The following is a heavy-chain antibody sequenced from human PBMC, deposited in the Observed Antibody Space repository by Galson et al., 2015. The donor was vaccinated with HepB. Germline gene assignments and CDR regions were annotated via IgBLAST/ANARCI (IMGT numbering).Heavy chain of an antibody. V-gene: IGHV3-33*01. Sequence: SLRLSCAASGFTFSSYGMHWVRQAPGKGLEWVAVIWYDGSNKYYADSVKGRFTISRDNSKNTLYLQMNSLRAEDTAVYYCASGPAARRRITGTTDYYYMDVWGKGTTVTVSS. D-gene: IGHD1-7*01. CDR1: GFTFSSYG. CDR2: IWYDGSNK. CDR3: ASGPAARRRITGTTDYYYMDV. J-gene: IGHJ6*03.